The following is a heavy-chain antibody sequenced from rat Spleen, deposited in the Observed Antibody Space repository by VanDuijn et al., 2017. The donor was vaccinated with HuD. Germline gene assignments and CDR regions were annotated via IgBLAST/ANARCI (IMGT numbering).Heavy chain of an antibody. J-gene: IGHJ3*01. CDR2: ISYDGTRT. V-gene: IGHV5-20*01. Sequence: EVQLVESGGGLVQPGRSMKLSCAASGLSFSNYDMAWVRQAPTKGLEWVASISYDGTRTFYRDSVQGRFTISRDNAKSTLYLQMDSLTSEDTATYYCATGPRILRLDWFAYWGQGTLVTVSS. CDR1: GLSFSNYD. D-gene: IGHD1-6*01. CDR3: ATGPRILRLDWFAY.